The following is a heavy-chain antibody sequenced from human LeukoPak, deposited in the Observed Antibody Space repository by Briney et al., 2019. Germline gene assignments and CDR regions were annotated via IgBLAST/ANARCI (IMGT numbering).Heavy chain of an antibody. D-gene: IGHD2-15*01. CDR1: GGSISSSSYY. J-gene: IGHJ4*02. Sequence: PSETLSLTCTVSGGSISSSSYYWGWIRQPPGKGLEWIGSIYYSGSTYYSPSLKSRVTISVDTSKNQFSLKLSSVTAADTAVYYCARAVFSYCSGGSCPYFDYWGQGTLVTVSS. V-gene: IGHV4-39*07. CDR3: ARAVFSYCSGGSCPYFDY. CDR2: IYYSGST.